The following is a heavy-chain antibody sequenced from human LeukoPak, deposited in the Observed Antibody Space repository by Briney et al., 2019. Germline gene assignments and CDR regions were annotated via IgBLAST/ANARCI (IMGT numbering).Heavy chain of an antibody. CDR1: GYTFIGYY. D-gene: IGHD4-11*01. J-gene: IGHJ5*02. V-gene: IGHV1-2*02. Sequence: ASVKVSCKASGYTFIGYYMHWVRQAPGQGLEWMGWINPNSGGTNYAQKFQGRVTMTRDTSISTAYMELSRLRSDDTAVYYCARDLATSVYSNYATKTNFGPDPWGQGTLVTVSS. CDR3: ARDLATSVYSNYATKTNFGPDP. CDR2: INPNSGGT.